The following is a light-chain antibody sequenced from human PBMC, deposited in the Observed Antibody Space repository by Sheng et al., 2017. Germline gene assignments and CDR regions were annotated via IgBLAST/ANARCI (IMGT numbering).Light chain of an antibody. Sequence: SYELTQPPSVSVAPGKTASISCAGDKIGTTTVHWYQQKPGQAPVLVVYDDISRPSGIPDRFSASNSGDTATLTITRVEVGDEADYYCQVWNSRIDLLVFGGGTKLAVL. CDR3: QVWNSRIDLLV. J-gene: IGLJ2*01. CDR1: KIGTTT. V-gene: IGLV3-21*03. CDR2: DDI.